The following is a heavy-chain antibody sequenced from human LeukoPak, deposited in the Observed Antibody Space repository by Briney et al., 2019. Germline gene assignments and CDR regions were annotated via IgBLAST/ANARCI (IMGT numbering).Heavy chain of an antibody. Sequence: SETLSLTCAVYGGSFSGYYWSWIRQPPGEGLEWIGEINHSGSTNYNPSLKSRVTISVDTSKNQFSLKLSSVTAADTAVYYCARGDYVWGSYRSKDTPTQQLDCWGQGTLVTVSS. D-gene: IGHD3-16*02. CDR1: GGSFSGYY. V-gene: IGHV4-34*01. J-gene: IGHJ4*02. CDR3: ARGDYVWGSYRSKDTPTQQLDC. CDR2: INHSGST.